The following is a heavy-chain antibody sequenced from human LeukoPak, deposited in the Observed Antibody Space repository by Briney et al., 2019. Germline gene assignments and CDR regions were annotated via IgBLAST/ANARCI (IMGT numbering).Heavy chain of an antibody. CDR1: GFTVSGNY. Sequence: GGSLRLSCAASGFTVSGNYMSWVRQFPGKGLEWVSVIYSGGTTNYADSVKGRFTISRDYSKNTLYLQMNSLRPEDTAVYYCATRFSEQSWGQGTLVPVSS. CDR2: IYSGGTT. D-gene: IGHD3-3*01. V-gene: IGHV3-66*02. J-gene: IGHJ4*02. CDR3: ATRFSEQS.